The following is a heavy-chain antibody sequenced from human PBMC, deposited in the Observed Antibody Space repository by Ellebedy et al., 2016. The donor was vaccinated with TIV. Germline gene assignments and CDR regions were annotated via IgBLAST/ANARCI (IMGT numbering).Heavy chain of an antibody. CDR2: IYPYSGGT. Sequence: ASVKVPCKASGYTFTAYHIHWVRQAPGQGLEWMGWIYPYSGGTNYAPKFQGRVTMTRDTSVNTAYMELNRLTSDDTAVYYCARDSALGFRHSYNFDYWGQGTLVTVSS. CDR3: ARDSALGFRHSYNFDY. J-gene: IGHJ4*02. V-gene: IGHV1-2*02. CDR1: GYTFTAYH. D-gene: IGHD1-26*01.